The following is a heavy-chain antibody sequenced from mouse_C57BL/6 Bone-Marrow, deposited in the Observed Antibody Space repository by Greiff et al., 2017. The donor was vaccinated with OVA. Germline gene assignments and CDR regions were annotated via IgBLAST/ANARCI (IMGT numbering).Heavy chain of an antibody. CDR2: IDPSDSYT. D-gene: IGHD1-1*01. CDR3: AREYYGSSSWFAY. CDR1: GYTFTSYW. J-gene: IGHJ3*01. V-gene: IGHV1-59*01. Sequence: QVQLQQSGAELVRPGTSVKLSCKASGYTFTSYWMHWVKQRPGQGLEWIGVIDPSDSYTNYNQKFKGKATLTVDTSSSTAYMQLSSLTSEDSAVYDSAREYYGSSSWFAYWGQGTLVTVSA.